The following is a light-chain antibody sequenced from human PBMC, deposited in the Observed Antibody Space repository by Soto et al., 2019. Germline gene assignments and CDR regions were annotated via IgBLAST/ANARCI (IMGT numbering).Light chain of an antibody. J-gene: IGKJ4*01. CDR1: QSVRSS. CDR2: DAS. Sequence: EIVMTQSPGTLSVSPGERATLFCRASQSVRSSLAWYQQKPGQAPRLFIYDASTRATGIPARFTGSGSGTDFTLTISSLEPEDFAVYFCQQYGSSPLTFGGGTKVDIK. CDR3: QQYGSSPLT. V-gene: IGKV3-20*01.